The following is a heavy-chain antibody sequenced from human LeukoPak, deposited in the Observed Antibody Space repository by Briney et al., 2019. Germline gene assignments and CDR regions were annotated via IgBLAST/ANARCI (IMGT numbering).Heavy chain of an antibody. V-gene: IGHV3-9*01. J-gene: IGHJ3*02. D-gene: IGHD3-10*01. CDR1: GFTFYVYA. CDR2: ISWNSGSI. Sequence: GGSLRLSCAASGFTFYVYAMHWVRQSPGKGLEWVSGISWNSGSIGYADSVKGPFTISRDNAKNSLYLQMNSLRAEDTALYYCAKDMVRGESDAFDIWGQGTMVTVSS. CDR3: AKDMVRGESDAFDI.